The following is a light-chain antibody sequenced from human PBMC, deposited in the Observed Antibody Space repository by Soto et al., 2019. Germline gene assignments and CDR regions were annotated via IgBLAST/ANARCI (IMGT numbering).Light chain of an antibody. J-gene: IGKJ1*01. CDR2: DAS. Sequence: IQMTHSPSTLPVTVGDGVTITCRASQSISSWLALYQQKPGKAPKLLIYDASSLESGVPSRFSGSGSGTEFTLTISSLQADDFASYCCQQYNSYSRTFGQGTKVDI. CDR1: QSISSW. V-gene: IGKV1-5*01. CDR3: QQYNSYSRT.